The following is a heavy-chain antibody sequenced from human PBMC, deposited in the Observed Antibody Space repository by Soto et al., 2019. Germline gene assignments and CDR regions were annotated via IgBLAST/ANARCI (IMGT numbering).Heavy chain of an antibody. D-gene: IGHD3-22*01. CDR3: AHRYDTSGYHWYFDL. CDR1: GFSLITRGVG. CDR2: IYRDDDK. Sequence: QITLKESGPTLVKPTQTLTLTCTFSGFSLITRGVGVGWIRQPPGKALEWLAAIYRDDDKRYSPSLESRLTITKDTSKNQVVLTMTNMDPVDTATYYCAHRYDTSGYHWYFDLWGRGTLVTVSS. J-gene: IGHJ2*01. V-gene: IGHV2-5*02.